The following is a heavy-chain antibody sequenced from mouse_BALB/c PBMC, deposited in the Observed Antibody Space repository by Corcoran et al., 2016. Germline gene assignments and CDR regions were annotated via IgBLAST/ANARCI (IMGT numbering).Heavy chain of an antibody. CDR1: GYTFTSYG. Sequence: EVQLQQSGPELVKPGASVKISCKASGYTFTSYGIHWVKQKPGQGLEWIGYINPYNDGTKYNEKFKGKATLTSDKSSSTAYMELSSLTSEDSAVYYGAREGFAYWRQGTLVTVSA. CDR2: INPYNDGT. J-gene: IGHJ3*01. V-gene: IGHV1S136*01. CDR3: AREGFAY.